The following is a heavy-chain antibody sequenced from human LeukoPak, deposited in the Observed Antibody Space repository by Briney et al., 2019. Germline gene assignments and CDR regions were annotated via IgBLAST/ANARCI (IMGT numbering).Heavy chain of an antibody. D-gene: IGHD6-19*01. J-gene: IGHJ4*02. Sequence: GGSLRLSCAASGFAFSIYAVTWVRQAPGKGLEWVSGINGISGETYYADSVKGRFTISRDNSRNTLFLQMSSLRPDDTAVYYCAKGGAQQAVYYFDYWGQGTLVTVSS. CDR2: INGISGET. CDR3: AKGGAQQAVYYFDY. V-gene: IGHV3-23*01. CDR1: GFAFSIYA.